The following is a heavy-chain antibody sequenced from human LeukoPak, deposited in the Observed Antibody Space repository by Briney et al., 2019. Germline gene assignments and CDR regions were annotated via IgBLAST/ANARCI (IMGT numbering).Heavy chain of an antibody. J-gene: IGHJ4*02. D-gene: IGHD1-26*01. CDR3: ARQVGATAFDY. Sequence: GASVKVSCKASGYTFTGYYMHWVRQAPGQGLEWMGIINPSGGSTSYAQKFQGRVTMTRDTSTSTVYMELSSLRSEDTAVYYCARQVGATAFDYWGQGTLVTVSS. CDR2: INPSGGST. V-gene: IGHV1-46*01. CDR1: GYTFTGYY.